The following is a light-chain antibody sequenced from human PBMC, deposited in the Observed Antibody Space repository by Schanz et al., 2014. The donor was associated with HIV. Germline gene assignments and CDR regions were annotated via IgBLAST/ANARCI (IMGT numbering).Light chain of an antibody. J-gene: IGLJ3*02. Sequence: QSALTQPRSVSGSPGQSVTISCTGTAGDVGSYDYVSWYQQHPGKAPKLMIYDVSKRPSGVPDRFSGSKSGNTASLTISGLQDEDEADYYCCSYTTTNTWLFGGGTKLTVL. CDR3: CSYTTTNTWL. CDR2: DVS. CDR1: AGDVGSYDY. V-gene: IGLV2-11*01.